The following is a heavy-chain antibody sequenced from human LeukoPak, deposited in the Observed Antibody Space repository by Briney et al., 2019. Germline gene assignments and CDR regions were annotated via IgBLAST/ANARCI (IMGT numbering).Heavy chain of an antibody. CDR1: GGSISSYY. V-gene: IGHV4-59*08. D-gene: IGHD2-15*01. CDR2: IYYSGST. Sequence: SETLSLTCTVSGGSISSYYWSWIRQPPGKGLEWIGYIYYSGSTNYNPSLKSRVTISVDTSKNQFSLKLSSVTAADTAVYYCATEGLYCSGGSCYPKVFLYWGQGTLVTVSS. CDR3: ATEGLYCSGGSCYPKVFLY. J-gene: IGHJ4*02.